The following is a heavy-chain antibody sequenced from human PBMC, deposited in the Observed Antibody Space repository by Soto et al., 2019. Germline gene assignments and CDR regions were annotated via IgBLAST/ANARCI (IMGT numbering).Heavy chain of an antibody. CDR2: IYYSGRT. CDR1: GRSISSYY. CDR3: ARHYLGTVTRTGFSACDI. Sequence: QVQLQESGPGLVKPSETLSLTCTVSGRSISSYYWSWIRQPPGKGLEWIGHIYYSGRTNYNPSLTSRVTISVDTSKNQCSLKLSTVSSADTAVYDCARHYLGTVTRTGFSACDIWGQGTMVNVSS. J-gene: IGHJ3*02. V-gene: IGHV4-59*08. D-gene: IGHD4-17*01.